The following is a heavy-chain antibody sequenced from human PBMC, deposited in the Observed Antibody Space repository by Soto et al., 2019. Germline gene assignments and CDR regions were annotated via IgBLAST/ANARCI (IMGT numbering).Heavy chain of an antibody. J-gene: IGHJ3*02. V-gene: IGHV4-39*01. CDR1: GDSLSNSYYY. CDR2: VDYTGSA. D-gene: IGHD1-20*01. Sequence: QLQLQESGPGLVKPSETLSLTCSVSGDSLSNSYYYWGWIRQPPGERLEWIASVDYTGSAYYSPSLRSRVTISVDTSNNDFSLKVDSVSAADTALYYCARQGINRGFGPGAFDIWGQGTTVIVSS. CDR3: ARQGINRGFGPGAFDI.